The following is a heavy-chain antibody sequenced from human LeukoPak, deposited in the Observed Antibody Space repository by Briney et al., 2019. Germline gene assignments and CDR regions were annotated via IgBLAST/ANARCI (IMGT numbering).Heavy chain of an antibody. CDR2: IISSSSDI. CDR3: ARVRSGSLDY. V-gene: IGHV3-21*01. CDR1: GFTFSSYS. D-gene: IGHD1-26*01. J-gene: IGHJ4*02. Sequence: PGGSLRLSCAASGFTFSSYSMNWVRQAPGKGLEWVSFIISSSSDIYYADSVKGRFTTSRDNAKNSLYLQMDSPRAEDTAVYYCARVRSGSLDYWGQGTLVTVSS.